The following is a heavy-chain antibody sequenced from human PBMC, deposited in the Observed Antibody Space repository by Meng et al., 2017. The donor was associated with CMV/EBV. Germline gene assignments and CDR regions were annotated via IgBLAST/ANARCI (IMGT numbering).Heavy chain of an antibody. CDR2: ISSSSYI. CDR3: ARDGSSYGMDV. Sequence: GGSLRPSCAASGFTFSSYSMNWVRQAPGKGLEWVSSISSSSYIYYADSVKGRFTISRDNAKNSLYLQMNSLRAEDTAVYYCARDGSSYGMDVWGQGTTVTVSS. J-gene: IGHJ6*02. CDR1: GFTFSSYS. V-gene: IGHV3-21*01.